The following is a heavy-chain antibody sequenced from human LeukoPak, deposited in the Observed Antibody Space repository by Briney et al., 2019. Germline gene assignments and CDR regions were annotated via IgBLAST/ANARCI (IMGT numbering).Heavy chain of an antibody. CDR3: ARRGPLNWFDR. CDR1: GGSISTSSSY. Sequence: NPSETLSLTCTVSGGSISTSSSYWGWVRQPPGKGLEYIATLYYTGTIDYNPSLRSRLTISIDTSKNQFSLNLSSVTAADTAVYYCARRGPLNWFDRWGQGTLVTVSS. J-gene: IGHJ5*02. CDR2: LYYTGTI. V-gene: IGHV4-39*01.